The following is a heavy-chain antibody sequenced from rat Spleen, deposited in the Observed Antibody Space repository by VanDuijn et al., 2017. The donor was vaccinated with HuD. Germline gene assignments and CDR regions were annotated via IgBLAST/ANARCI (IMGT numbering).Heavy chain of an antibody. J-gene: IGHJ4*01. D-gene: IGHD1-10*01. CDR3: ARGGNYYYVMDA. Sequence: EVQLQESGPGLVKPSQSLSLTCSVTSYSITSYSRWNWIRKFPGNKLEWMGYINSAGSTNYNPSLKSRISITRDTSKNQFFLQVNSVTTEDTATYYCARGGNYYYVMDAWGQGASVTVSS. CDR1: SYSITSYSR. CDR2: INSAGST. V-gene: IGHV3-3*01.